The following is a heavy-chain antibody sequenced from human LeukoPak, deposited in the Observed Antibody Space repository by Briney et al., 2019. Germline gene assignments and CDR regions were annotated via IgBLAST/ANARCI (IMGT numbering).Heavy chain of an antibody. D-gene: IGHD2-15*01. J-gene: IGHJ3*02. CDR3: AKDRGTRYCSGGSCNLLSDAFDI. V-gene: IGHV3-9*01. CDR1: GFSFDDYG. Sequence: PGGSLRLSCVGSGFSFDDYGMFWVRQAPGKGLEWVSGISWNSGSIGYADSVKGRFTISRDNAKNSLYLQMNSLRAEDTALYYCAKDRGTRYCSGGSCNLLSDAFDIWGQGTMVTVSS. CDR2: ISWNSGSI.